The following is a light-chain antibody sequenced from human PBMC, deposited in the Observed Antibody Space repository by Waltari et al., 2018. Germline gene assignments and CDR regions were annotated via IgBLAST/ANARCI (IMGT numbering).Light chain of an antibody. CDR2: KVS. V-gene: IGKV2-30*02. CDR3: MQATQWPYT. J-gene: IGKJ2*01. CDR1: QSLVHGDGNTY. Sequence: VMTQSPLSLPVTLGQPASISCRPSQSLVHGDGNTYLNWFHQRPGQSPRRLIYKVSNRDSGVPDRFSGSASGTDFTLKISRVEAGDIGVYYCMQATQWPYTFGQGTKLEIK.